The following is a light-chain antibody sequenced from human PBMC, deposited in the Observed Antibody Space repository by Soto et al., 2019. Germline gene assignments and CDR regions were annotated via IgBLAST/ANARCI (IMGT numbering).Light chain of an antibody. V-gene: IGKV3D-11*02. CDR1: QSVSSY. CDR2: DAS. J-gene: IGKJ4*01. Sequence: EIVLTQSPATLSLSPGERATLSCRASQSVSSYLAWYQQKPGQAPRLLIYDASNRATGIPARFSGSGPGTDFPLTISSLEPEDFAVYYCQQRSNWQLTFGGGTKVEIK. CDR3: QQRSNWQLT.